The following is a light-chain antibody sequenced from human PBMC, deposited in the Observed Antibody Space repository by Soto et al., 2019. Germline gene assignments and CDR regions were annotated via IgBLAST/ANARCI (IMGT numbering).Light chain of an antibody. J-gene: IGKJ2*01. CDR3: QQCIHSTYTYI. CDR2: GAS. V-gene: IGKV3-20*01. CDR1: QDVGTNY. Sequence: EIVLTQSPGTLSLSPGEGATLSCRSSQDVGTNYLAWYQKKPDQAHRLLIVGASSRSSGVPGRFSGSGSGTDFTLTIRRLEPEDSAVYYCQQCIHSTYTYIFGQGTKLEI.